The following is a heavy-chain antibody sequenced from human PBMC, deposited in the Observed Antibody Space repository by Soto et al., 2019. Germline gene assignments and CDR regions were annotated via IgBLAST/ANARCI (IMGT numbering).Heavy chain of an antibody. V-gene: IGHV4-61*01. CDR2: IYYSGST. Sequence: PSETLSLTCTVSGGSVSSGSYYRSWIRQPPGKGLEWIGYIYYSGSTNYNPSLKSRVTISVDTSKNQFSLKLSSVTAADTAVYYCARDRESDCSGGSCYRTRWFDPWGQGTLVTVSS. CDR1: GGSVSSGSYY. J-gene: IGHJ5*02. D-gene: IGHD2-15*01. CDR3: ARDRESDCSGGSCYRTRWFDP.